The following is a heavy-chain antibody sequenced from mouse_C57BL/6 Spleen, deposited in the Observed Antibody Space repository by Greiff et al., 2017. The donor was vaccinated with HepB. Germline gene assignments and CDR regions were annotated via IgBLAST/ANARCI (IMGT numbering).Heavy chain of an antibody. Sequence: QVQLKESGAELVRPGASVKLSCKASGYTFTDYYINWVKQRPGQGLEWIARIYPGSGNTYYNEKFKGKATLTAEKSSSTAYMQLSSLTSEDSAVYFCARDYSNHGAMDYWGQGTSVTVSS. V-gene: IGHV1-76*01. D-gene: IGHD2-5*01. J-gene: IGHJ4*01. CDR1: GYTFTDYY. CDR2: IYPGSGNT. CDR3: ARDYSNHGAMDY.